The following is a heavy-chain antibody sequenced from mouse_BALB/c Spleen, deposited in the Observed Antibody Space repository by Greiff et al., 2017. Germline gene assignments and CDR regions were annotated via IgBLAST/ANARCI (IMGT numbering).Heavy chain of an antibody. CDR2: IWTGGGT. V-gene: IGHV2-9-2*01. CDR1: GFSLTSYD. J-gene: IGHJ4*01. Sequence: VKVVESGPGLVAPSQSLSITCTVSGFSLTSYDISWIRQPPGKGLEWLGVIWTGGGTNYNSAFMSRLSISKDNSKSQVFLKMNSLQTDDTAIYYCVRRPDYWGQGTSVTVSS. CDR3: VRRPDY.